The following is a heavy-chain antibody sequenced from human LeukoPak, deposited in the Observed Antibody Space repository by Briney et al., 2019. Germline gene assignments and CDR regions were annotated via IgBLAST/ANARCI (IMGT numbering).Heavy chain of an antibody. V-gene: IGHV3-66*01. CDR2: ICSGGST. Sequence: GGSLRLSCAASGFTVSSNYMSWVRQAPGKGLEWVSVICSGGSTYYADSVKGRFTISRDNSKNTLYLQMNSLRAEDTAVYYCARAAYYYGSGSYSGRYYFDYWGQGTLVTVSS. J-gene: IGHJ4*02. CDR1: GFTVSSNY. CDR3: ARAAYYYGSGSYSGRYYFDY. D-gene: IGHD3-10*01.